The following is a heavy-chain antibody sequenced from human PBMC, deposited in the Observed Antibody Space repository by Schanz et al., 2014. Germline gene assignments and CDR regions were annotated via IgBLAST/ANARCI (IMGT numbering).Heavy chain of an antibody. J-gene: IGHJ5*02. Sequence: EVQLVESGGGLVQPGGSLRLSCAASGFTFSAYYMDWVRQAPGKGLEWVGRTRNRANNYFTEYAASVKGRFTISRDDSKNSRYLQMSSLKSEDTALYYWTTGQLWSGGGFDLSGQGALVTVSS. D-gene: IGHD3-10*01. V-gene: IGHV3-72*01. CDR2: TRNRANNYFT. CDR3: TTGQLWSGGGFDL. CDR1: GFTFSAYY.